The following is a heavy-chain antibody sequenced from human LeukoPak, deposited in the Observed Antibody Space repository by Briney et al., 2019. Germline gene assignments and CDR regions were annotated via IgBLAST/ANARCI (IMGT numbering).Heavy chain of an antibody. D-gene: IGHD5-18*01. V-gene: IGHV3-23*01. CDR2: ISGSGGST. CDR1: GFTFSSYA. Sequence: GGSLRLSCAASGFTFSSYAMSWVRQAPGKGLEWVSPISGSGGSTYYADSVKGRFTISRDNSKNTLYLQMNSLRAEDTAVYYCAKGSGYSYGYDYYYYMDVWGKGTTVTVSS. J-gene: IGHJ6*03. CDR3: AKGSGYSYGYDYYYYMDV.